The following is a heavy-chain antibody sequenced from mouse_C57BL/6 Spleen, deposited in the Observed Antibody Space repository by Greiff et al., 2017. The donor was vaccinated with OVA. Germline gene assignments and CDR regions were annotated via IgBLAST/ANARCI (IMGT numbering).Heavy chain of an antibody. D-gene: IGHD1-1*01. Sequence: DVQLQESGAELVKPGASVKLSCTASGFNIKDYYMHWVKQRTEQGLEWIGRIDPEDGETKYAPKFQGKATITADTSSNTAYLQLSSLTSEDTAVYYCARKDDGSSLHWYFDVWGTGTTVTVSS. V-gene: IGHV14-2*01. CDR1: GFNIKDYY. J-gene: IGHJ1*03. CDR3: ARKDDGSSLHWYFDV. CDR2: IDPEDGET.